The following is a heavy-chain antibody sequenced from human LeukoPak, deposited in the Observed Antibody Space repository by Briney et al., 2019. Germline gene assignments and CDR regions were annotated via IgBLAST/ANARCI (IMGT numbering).Heavy chain of an antibody. V-gene: IGHV4-59*01. CDR3: ARGILDTVVTYDY. CDR2: IYYSGST. D-gene: IGHD4-23*01. CDR1: GGSISSYY. Sequence: SETLSLTCTVSGGSISSYYWSWIRQPPGKGLEWIGYIYYSGSTNYNPSLKSRVTISVDTSKNQFSLKLSSVTAADTAVYYCARGILDTVVTYDYWGQGTLVIVSS. J-gene: IGHJ4*02.